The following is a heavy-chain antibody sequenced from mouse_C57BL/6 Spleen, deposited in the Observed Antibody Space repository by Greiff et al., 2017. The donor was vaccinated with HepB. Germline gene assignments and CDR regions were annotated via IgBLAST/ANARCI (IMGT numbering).Heavy chain of an antibody. CDR2: IDPSDSYT. D-gene: IGHD2-2*01. V-gene: IGHV1-50*01. Sequence: QVQLQQSGAELVKPGASVKLSCKASGYTFTSYWMQWVKQRPGQGLEWIGEIDPSDSYTNYNQKFKGKATLTVDTSSSTAYMQLSSLTSEDSAVYYCARGLPTSYFDYWGQGTTLTVSS. CDR3: ARGLPTSYFDY. CDR1: GYTFTSYW. J-gene: IGHJ2*01.